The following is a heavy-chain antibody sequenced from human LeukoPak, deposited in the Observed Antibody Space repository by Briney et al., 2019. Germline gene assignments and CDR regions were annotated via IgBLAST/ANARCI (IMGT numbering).Heavy chain of an antibody. J-gene: IGHJ4*02. Sequence: SETLSLTCAVYGGSFSGYYWTWIRQPPGKGLEWIGEINHSGSTNYNPSLKSRVTISVDTSKNHFSLKLSSVTAADTAVYYCARVAPDYWGQGTLVTVSS. V-gene: IGHV4-34*01. CDR2: INHSGST. CDR1: GGSFSGYY. CDR3: ARVAPDY.